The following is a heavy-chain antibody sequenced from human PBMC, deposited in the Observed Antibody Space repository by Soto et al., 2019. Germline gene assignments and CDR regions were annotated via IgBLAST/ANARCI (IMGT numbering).Heavy chain of an antibody. CDR2: ISYDGSNK. J-gene: IGHJ4*02. CDR3: AKAGYYDSSGYYSPDY. V-gene: IGHV3-30*18. CDR1: GFTFSSYG. Sequence: GGSLRLSCAASGFTFSSYGMHWVRQAPGKGLEWVAVISYDGSNKYYADSVKGRFTISRDNSKNKLYLQMNSLRAEDTAAYYCAKAGYYDSSGYYSPDYWGQGTLVTVSS. D-gene: IGHD3-22*01.